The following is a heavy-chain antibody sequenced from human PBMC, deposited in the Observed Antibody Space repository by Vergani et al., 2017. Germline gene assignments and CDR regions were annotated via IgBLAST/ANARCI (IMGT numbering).Heavy chain of an antibody. CDR1: FDSIRNLY. V-gene: IGHV4-59*11. CDR2: IHYSENT. Sequence: QVQLQESGPGLVKSSETLSLTCSVSFDSIRNLYCNWIRQPPGKGLEWIGSIHYSENTNYNPSLKTRVTISVDTSKNQFSLTLTSVTAADTAVYYCAREEGYCSGGSCPYYYGMDVWGQGTTVTVSS. CDR3: AREEGYCSGGSCPYYYGMDV. J-gene: IGHJ6*02. D-gene: IGHD2-15*01.